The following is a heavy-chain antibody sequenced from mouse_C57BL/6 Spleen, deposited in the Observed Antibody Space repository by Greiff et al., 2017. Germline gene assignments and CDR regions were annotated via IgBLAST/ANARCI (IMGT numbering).Heavy chain of an antibody. V-gene: IGHV1-55*01. CDR1: GYTFTSYW. D-gene: IGHD2-4*01. J-gene: IGHJ2*01. Sequence: VQLQQPGAELVKPGASVKMSCKASGYTFTSYWITWVKQRPGQGLEWIGDIYPGSGSTNYNEKFKSKATLPVDTSSSTAYMQLSSLTSEDSAVYDCARGDYDGGAFDYWGQGTTLTVSS. CDR3: ARGDYDGGAFDY. CDR2: IYPGSGST.